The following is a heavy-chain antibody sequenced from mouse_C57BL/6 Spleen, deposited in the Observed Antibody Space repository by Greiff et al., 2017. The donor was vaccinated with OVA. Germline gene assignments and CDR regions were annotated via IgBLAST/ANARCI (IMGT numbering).Heavy chain of an antibody. D-gene: IGHD1-1*01. CDR1: GYAFSSSW. CDR2: IYPGDGDT. V-gene: IGHV1-82*01. Sequence: QVQLKESGPELVKPGASVKISCKASGYAFSSSWLNWVKQRPGKGLEWIGRIYPGDGDTNYNGKFKGKATLTADKSSSTAYMQLSSLTSEDSAVYFCAKYYYGSSYDYFDYWGQGTTLTVSS. J-gene: IGHJ2*01. CDR3: AKYYYGSSYDYFDY.